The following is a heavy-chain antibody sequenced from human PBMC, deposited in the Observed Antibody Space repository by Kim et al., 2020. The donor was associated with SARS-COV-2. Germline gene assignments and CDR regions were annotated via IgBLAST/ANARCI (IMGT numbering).Heavy chain of an antibody. Sequence: ASVKVSCKVSGYTLTELSMHWVRQAPGKGLEWMGGFDPEDGETIYAQKFQGRVTMTEDTSTDTAYMELSSLRSEDTAVYYCATDLRQDSGKKWNYWGQGTLVTVSS. CDR3: ATDLRQDSGKKWNY. V-gene: IGHV1-24*01. CDR2: FDPEDGET. D-gene: IGHD3-10*01. J-gene: IGHJ4*02. CDR1: GYTLTELS.